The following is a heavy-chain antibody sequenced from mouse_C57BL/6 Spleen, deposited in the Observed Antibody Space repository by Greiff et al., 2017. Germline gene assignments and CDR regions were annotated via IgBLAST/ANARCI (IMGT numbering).Heavy chain of an antibody. D-gene: IGHD2-1*01. CDR1: GYTFTGYW. J-gene: IGHJ3*01. V-gene: IGHV1-9*01. CDR2: ILPGSGST. Sequence: VQLQQSGAELMKPGASVKLSCKATGYTFTGYWIEWVKQRPGHGLEWIGEILPGSGSTNYKEKFKGKATFTADTSSNTAYMQLSSLTTEDSAIYYCAERGNYGNSWFAYWGQGTLVTVSA. CDR3: AERGNYGNSWFAY.